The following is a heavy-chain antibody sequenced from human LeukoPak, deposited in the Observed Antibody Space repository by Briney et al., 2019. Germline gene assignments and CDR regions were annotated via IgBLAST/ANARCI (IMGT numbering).Heavy chain of an antibody. CDR1: GGSISNSY. D-gene: IGHD5-12*01. Sequence: SETLSLTCTVSGGSISNSYWSWIRQPPGKGLEWIGYMYYSGSTNYNPSLKSRVTISLDTPKNQFSLRLNSVTAADTAVYYCARGVAGYGPYDYWGQGTLVTVSS. CDR3: ARGVAGYGPYDY. J-gene: IGHJ4*02. V-gene: IGHV4-59*01. CDR2: MYYSGST.